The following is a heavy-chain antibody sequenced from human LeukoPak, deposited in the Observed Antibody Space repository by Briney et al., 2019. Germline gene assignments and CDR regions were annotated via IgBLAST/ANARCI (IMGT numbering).Heavy chain of an antibody. CDR1: GFTFSSYS. Sequence: GGSLRLSCAASGFTFSSYSMNWVRQAPGKGVEWGSYISSSSSTIYYADSVKGRFTISRDNAKNSLYLQMNSLRAEGTAVYYCARCPRSSLYYYYYMDVWGKGTTVTVSS. D-gene: IGHD6-13*01. CDR3: ARCPRSSLYYYYYMDV. CDR2: ISSSSSTI. J-gene: IGHJ6*03. V-gene: IGHV3-48*01.